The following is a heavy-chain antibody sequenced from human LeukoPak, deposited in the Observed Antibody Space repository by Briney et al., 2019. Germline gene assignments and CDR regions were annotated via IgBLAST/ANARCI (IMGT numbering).Heavy chain of an antibody. V-gene: IGHV3-7*01. CDR1: GFTFSSRDW. Sequence: GGSLRLSCVASGFTFSSRDWMTWVRPAPGKGLEWVANIKQDGSEKYYVDSVKGRFTISRDNAKNSLYLQMNSLRAEDTAVYYCARVHSSGWYDYYYYYMDVWGKGTTVTVSS. D-gene: IGHD6-19*01. CDR2: IKQDGSEK. CDR3: ARVHSSGWYDYYYYYMDV. J-gene: IGHJ6*03.